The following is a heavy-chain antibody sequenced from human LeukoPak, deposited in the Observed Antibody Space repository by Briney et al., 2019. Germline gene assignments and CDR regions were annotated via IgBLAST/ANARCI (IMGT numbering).Heavy chain of an antibody. Sequence: GGSLRLSCAASGFTFDDYGMSWVRQAPGKGLEWVAGINWDGGSTGYEDSVKGRFTISRDNAKNSLFLQVNSLRAEDTALYYCARVTIPLSHYYFMAVWGKGTTVTVSS. V-gene: IGHV3-20*04. J-gene: IGHJ6*03. CDR2: INWDGGST. D-gene: IGHD2/OR15-2a*01. CDR1: GFTFDDYG. CDR3: ARVTIPLSHYYFMAV.